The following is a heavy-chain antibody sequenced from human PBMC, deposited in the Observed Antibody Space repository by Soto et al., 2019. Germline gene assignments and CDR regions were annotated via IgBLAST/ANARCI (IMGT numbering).Heavy chain of an antibody. CDR1: GFTFSSYW. D-gene: IGHD6-25*01. CDR2: IKQDGSEK. V-gene: IGHV3-7*01. J-gene: IGHJ4*02. Sequence: GGSLRLSCAASGFTFSSYWMSWVRQAPGKGLEWVANIKQDGSEKYYVDSVKGRFTISRDNAKNSLYLQMNSLRAEDTAVYYCARSRLPNIGAVFDYWGQGTLVTVSS. CDR3: ARSRLPNIGAVFDY.